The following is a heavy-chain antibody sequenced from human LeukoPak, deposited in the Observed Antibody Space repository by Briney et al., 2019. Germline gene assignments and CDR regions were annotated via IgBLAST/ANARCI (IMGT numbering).Heavy chain of an antibody. V-gene: IGHV1-8*02. CDR2: MNPNSGNT. CDR3: ARGGGTLDYDYVWGSYRLGYFDY. D-gene: IGHD3-16*02. Sequence: ASVKVSCKASGYTFTSYDINWVRQATGQGLEWMGWMNPNSGNTGYAQKFQGRVTMTRNTSISTAYMELSSLRSEDTAVYYCARGGGTLDYDYVWGSYRLGYFDYWGQGTLVTVSS. CDR1: GYTFTSYD. J-gene: IGHJ4*02.